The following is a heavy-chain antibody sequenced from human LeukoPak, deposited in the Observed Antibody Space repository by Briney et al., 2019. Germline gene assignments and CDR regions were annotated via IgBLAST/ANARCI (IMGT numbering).Heavy chain of an antibody. CDR2: MNPNSGNT. V-gene: IGHV1-8*01. CDR1: GYTFTSYD. J-gene: IGHJ6*03. D-gene: IGHD3-3*01. CDR3: ARAGSLRKYDIWSGYYGAYYDMDV. Sequence: ASVKVSCKASGYTFTSYDINWVRQATGQGLEWMGWMNPNSGNTGYAQKFQGRVTMTRNTSISTAYMELSSLRSEDTAVYYCARAGSLRKYDIWSGYYGAYYDMDVWGKGTTVTVSS.